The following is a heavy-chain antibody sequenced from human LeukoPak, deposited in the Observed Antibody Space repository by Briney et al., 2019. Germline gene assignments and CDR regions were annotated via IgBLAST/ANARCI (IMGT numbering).Heavy chain of an antibody. J-gene: IGHJ3*02. V-gene: IGHV3-33*01. CDR3: ARVNRGDAFDI. Sequence: PGGSLRLSCAASGFTFSSYGMHWVRQAPGKGLEWVAVIWYDGRDKFYADSLKGRFTISRDNSKNTLYLQMNSLRAEDTAVYYCARVNRGDAFDIWGQGTLFSVSS. CDR2: IWYDGRDK. CDR1: GFTFSSYG. D-gene: IGHD7-27*01.